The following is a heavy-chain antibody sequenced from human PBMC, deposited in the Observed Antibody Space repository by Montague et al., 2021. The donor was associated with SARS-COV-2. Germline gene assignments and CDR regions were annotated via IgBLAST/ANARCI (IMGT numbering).Heavy chain of an antibody. CDR3: ARGRQHFNMIVVVMTGGEYYFDY. V-gene: IGHV4-34*01. Sequence: SETLSLTCAVYGGSFSDYFWTWIRQPPGKGLEWIGEINHRGTSNYNPSLKSRVPISVDTSKNQFSLYLGSVTAADTAVYYCARGRQHFNMIVVVMTGGEYYFDYWGQGTLVIVSS. J-gene: IGHJ4*02. D-gene: IGHD3-22*01. CDR2: INHRGTS. CDR1: GGSFSDYF.